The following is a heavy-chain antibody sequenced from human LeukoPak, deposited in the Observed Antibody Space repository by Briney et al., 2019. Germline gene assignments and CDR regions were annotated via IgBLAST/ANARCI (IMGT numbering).Heavy chain of an antibody. J-gene: IGHJ4*02. CDR3: ARSLGSYYFDY. Sequence: SVKVSCKASGGTFSSYAISWVRQAPGQGLEWMGRIIPIFGTANYAQKSQGRVTITTDESTSTAYMELSSLRSEDTAVYYCARSLGSYYFDYWGQGTLVTVSS. D-gene: IGHD3-10*01. CDR1: GGTFSSYA. CDR2: IIPIFGTA. V-gene: IGHV1-69*05.